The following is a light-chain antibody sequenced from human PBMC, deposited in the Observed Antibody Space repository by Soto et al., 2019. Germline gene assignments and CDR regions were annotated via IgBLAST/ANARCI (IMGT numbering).Light chain of an antibody. CDR1: QSVSSN. CDR2: GAS. J-gene: IGKJ1*01. V-gene: IGKV3-15*01. Sequence: EIVMTQSPATLSVSPGERATLSCRASQSVSSNLAWYQQKPGQAPRLLIYGASTRATGIPARFSGSGSGTDFTLTISRLEPEDFAVYYCQQYGSSGTFGQGTQVDIK. CDR3: QQYGSSGT.